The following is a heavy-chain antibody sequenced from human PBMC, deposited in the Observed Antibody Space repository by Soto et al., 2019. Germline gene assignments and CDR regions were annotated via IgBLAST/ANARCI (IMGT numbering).Heavy chain of an antibody. CDR3: VKGQSSSWSQTGGMDV. V-gene: IGHV3-23*01. CDR1: GFTFSTYA. J-gene: IGHJ6*02. CDR2: IDDSGVST. D-gene: IGHD2-2*01. Sequence: EVQLLESGGGLVQPGGSLRLSCAASGFTFSTYAMSWARQGPGKGLGWVAGIDDSGVSTYYADSVKGRLTISRDNSKNTLYLQMGSLRAEDTAVYYCVKGQSSSWSQTGGMDVWGQGTTVTVSS.